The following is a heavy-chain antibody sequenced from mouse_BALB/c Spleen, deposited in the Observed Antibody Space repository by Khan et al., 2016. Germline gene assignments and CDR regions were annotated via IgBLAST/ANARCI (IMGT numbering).Heavy chain of an antibody. CDR1: GYSITSGYY. CDR3: ASNREGWYFDV. CDR2: ISYDGSN. J-gene: IGHJ1*01. V-gene: IGHV3-6*02. Sequence: EVKLEESGPGLVKPSQSLSLTCSVTGYSITSGYYWNWIRQFPGNKLEWMGYISYDGSNNYNPSLKNRISITRDTSKNQFFLKLNSVTTEDTATYYCASNREGWYFDVWGAGTTVTVSS.